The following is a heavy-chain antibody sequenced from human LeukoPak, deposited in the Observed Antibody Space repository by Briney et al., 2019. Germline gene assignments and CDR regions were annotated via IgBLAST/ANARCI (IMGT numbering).Heavy chain of an antibody. J-gene: IGHJ4*02. Sequence: PGGFLRLSCAASGFTFSSYGMHWVRQAPGKGLEWVAFIRYDGSNKYYADSVKGRFTISRDNSKNTLYLQMNSLRAEDTAVYYCAKEPRIAARYYFDYWGQGTLVTVSS. D-gene: IGHD6-6*01. CDR1: GFTFSSYG. CDR2: IRYDGSNK. CDR3: AKEPRIAARYYFDY. V-gene: IGHV3-30*02.